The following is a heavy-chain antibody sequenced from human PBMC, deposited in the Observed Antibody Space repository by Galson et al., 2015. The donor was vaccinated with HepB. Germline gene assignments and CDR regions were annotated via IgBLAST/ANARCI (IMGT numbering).Heavy chain of an antibody. CDR3: AKDPLSRTSWTFDY. D-gene: IGHD2-2*01. CDR1: GFTFDDYA. Sequence: SLRLSCAAFGFTFDDYAMHWVRQAPGKGLEWVSSIRGSGGSTYYADSVKGRFTISRDNSKNTLYLQMNSLRAEDTAVYYCAKDPLSRTSWTFDYWGQGTLVTVSS. V-gene: IGHV3-23*01. J-gene: IGHJ4*02. CDR2: IRGSGGST.